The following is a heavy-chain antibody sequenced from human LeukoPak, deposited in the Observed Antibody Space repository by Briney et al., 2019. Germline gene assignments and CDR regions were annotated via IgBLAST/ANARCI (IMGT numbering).Heavy chain of an antibody. CDR2: IYYSGST. J-gene: IGHJ4*02. Sequence: SETLSLTCTVSGGSISSSFYYWGWIRQPPGKGLDWIGSIYYSGSTYYNPSLKSRVTISVDTSQNQFSLKLSSVTAADTAVYYCARCYDILTGYYFDYWGQGTLVTVSS. V-gene: IGHV4-39*07. D-gene: IGHD3-9*01. CDR3: ARCYDILTGYYFDY. CDR1: GGSISSSFYY.